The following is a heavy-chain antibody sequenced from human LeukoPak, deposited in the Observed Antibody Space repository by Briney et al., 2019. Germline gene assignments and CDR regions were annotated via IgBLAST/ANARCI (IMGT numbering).Heavy chain of an antibody. CDR2: ISSSSSTI. CDR1: GFTFSSYG. D-gene: IGHD1-1*01. CDR3: ARGTWNYYYYYMDV. V-gene: IGHV3-48*01. Sequence: GGSLRLSCAASGFTFSSYGMSWVRQAPGKGLEWVSYISSSSSTIYYADSVKGRFTISRDNAKNSLYLQMNSLRAEDTAVYYCARGTWNYYYYYMDVWGKGTTVTVSS. J-gene: IGHJ6*03.